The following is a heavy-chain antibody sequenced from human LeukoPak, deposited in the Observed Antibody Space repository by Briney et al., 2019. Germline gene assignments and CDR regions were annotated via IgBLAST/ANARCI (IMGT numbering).Heavy chain of an antibody. J-gene: IGHJ3*02. CDR1: GGSMSSKF. Sequence: SETLSLTCTVSGGSMSSKFWNWIRQPAGKGLEWIGRIYTTGSTNYNPSLESRVTMSVDTSKNQFSLKLTSVTAADTAVYYCTREYDIWGQGTMVTVSS. V-gene: IGHV4-4*07. CDR2: IYTTGST. CDR3: TREYDI.